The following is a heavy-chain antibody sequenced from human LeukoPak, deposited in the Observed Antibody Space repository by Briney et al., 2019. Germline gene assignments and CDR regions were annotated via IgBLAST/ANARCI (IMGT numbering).Heavy chain of an antibody. CDR1: GFTFSSYA. J-gene: IGHJ4*02. V-gene: IGHV3-23*01. D-gene: IGHD2-8*01. Sequence: GGSLRLSCAASGFTFSSYAMSWVRQAPGKGLEWVSGISGSGGSKYFADSVKGRFTISRDNSKNTLYLQMNSLRAEDTAVYYCATELRMVYLDYWGQGTLVTVSS. CDR3: ATELRMVYLDY. CDR2: ISGSGGSK.